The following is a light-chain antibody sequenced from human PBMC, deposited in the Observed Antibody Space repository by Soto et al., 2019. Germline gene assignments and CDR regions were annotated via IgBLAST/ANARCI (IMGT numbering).Light chain of an antibody. CDR1: QVIGSF. CDR2: AAS. Sequence: IQLTQSPSSLSASIGDRVTITCRASQVIGSFLAWYQQKPGKAPKLLIYAASTLQSGVPSRFSGSGSETDFTLTISSLQPEDFATYFCQQLNSFPRTFGPGTKVEIK. CDR3: QQLNSFPRT. V-gene: IGKV1-9*01. J-gene: IGKJ3*01.